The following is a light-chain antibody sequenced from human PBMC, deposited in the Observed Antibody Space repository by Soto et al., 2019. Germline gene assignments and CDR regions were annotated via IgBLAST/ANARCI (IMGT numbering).Light chain of an antibody. CDR3: QEYHGSPIT. J-gene: IGKJ5*01. Sequence: EIVLTQSPDTLSLSPGERATLSCRASQSIRSERLAWYQQKPGQAPRLVIFDASNRASGTPERFSGSGSGTDFTLTIARLEPEDFAVYYCQEYHGSPITFGLGTRLESK. CDR1: QSIRSER. CDR2: DAS. V-gene: IGKV3-20*01.